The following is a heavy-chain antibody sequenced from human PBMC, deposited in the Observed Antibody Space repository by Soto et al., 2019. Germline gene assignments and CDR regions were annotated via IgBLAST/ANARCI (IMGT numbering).Heavy chain of an antibody. CDR2: IYYSGST. Sequence: GTLYNTCTVSGGSVSSGIYYWSWLRQPPGKGLEWIGYIYYSGSTNYNPSLKSRVTISVDTSKNQFSLKLSSVTAADTAVYYCARVVKTVSYGMDVWGQGTTVTVSS. V-gene: IGHV4-61*01. J-gene: IGHJ6*02. CDR1: GGSVSSGIYY. CDR3: ARVVKTVSYGMDV. D-gene: IGHD1-20*01.